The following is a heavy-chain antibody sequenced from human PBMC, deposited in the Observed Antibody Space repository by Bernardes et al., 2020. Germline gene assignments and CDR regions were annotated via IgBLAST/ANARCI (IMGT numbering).Heavy chain of an antibody. CDR2: ISGSGSRT. CDR1: GFNFDNYG. J-gene: IGHJ4*02. V-gene: IGHV3-23*01. D-gene: IGHD3-22*01. Sequence: GGSLRLSCGGSGFNFDNYGMNWVRQAPGKGLAWVSSISGSGSRTYYADSVKGRFTISRDNSKNTMYLQMDNLRAEDTAIYFCAKDLFLVAPPAYFDNWGQGTLVTVSS. CDR3: AKDLFLVAPPAYFDN.